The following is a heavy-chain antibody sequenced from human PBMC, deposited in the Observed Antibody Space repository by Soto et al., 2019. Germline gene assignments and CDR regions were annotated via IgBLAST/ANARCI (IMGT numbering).Heavy chain of an antibody. CDR3: ARNLMDYDILTGYYLAYSFDY. CDR2: LNAGNGNT. V-gene: IGHV1-3*01. D-gene: IGHD3-9*01. J-gene: IGHJ4*02. CDR1: GYTFTSYA. Sequence: QVQLVQSGAEVKKPGASVRVSCKASGYTFTSYAMHWVRQAPGQRLEWMGWLNAGNGNTKYSQKFQGRVTITRDTSASTAYMELSSLRSEDTAVYYCARNLMDYDILTGYYLAYSFDYWGQGTLVTVSS.